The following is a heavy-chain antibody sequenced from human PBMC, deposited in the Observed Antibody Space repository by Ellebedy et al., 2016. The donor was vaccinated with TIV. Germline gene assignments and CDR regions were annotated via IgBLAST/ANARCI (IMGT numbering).Heavy chain of an antibody. D-gene: IGHD2-21*01. CDR2: IANDGRNK. J-gene: IGHJ5*01. V-gene: IGHV3-30*18. Sequence: GGSLRLSXPPSGFLFNQYGMHWARQAPGKGLEWVAVIANDGRNKYYGDSVKGRFTISRDNSKNTLYLQMNSLKVEDTAVYYCANMAWGNEDYSVDSWGQGTLVTVSS. CDR1: GFLFNQYG. CDR3: ANMAWGNEDYSVDS.